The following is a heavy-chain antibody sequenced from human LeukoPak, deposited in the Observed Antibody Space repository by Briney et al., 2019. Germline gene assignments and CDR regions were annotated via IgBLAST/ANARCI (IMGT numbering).Heavy chain of an antibody. J-gene: IGHJ4*02. CDR2: ITSSSSYK. Sequence: GGSLRLSCAASGFTFSSYSMNWVRQAPGKGLEWVSWITSSSSYKYYADSVKGGFTISRDNANNSLNLQMNSMRAEDTSVYYCARGRTDWYLDYWGQGTLVTVSS. V-gene: IGHV3-21*01. CDR3: ARGRTDWYLDY. CDR1: GFTFSSYS. D-gene: IGHD3-9*01.